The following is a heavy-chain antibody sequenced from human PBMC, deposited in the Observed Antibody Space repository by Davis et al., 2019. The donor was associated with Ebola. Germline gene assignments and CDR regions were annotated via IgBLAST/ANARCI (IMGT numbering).Heavy chain of an antibody. CDR3: ARQGYCNSTSCNNWFDP. Sequence: GESLKISCKGSGYTFSRYWIGWVRQMPGRGLEWMGIIYPGDSDTIYRPSFQGQVTISADKSISTAYLQWSSLKASDTAMYYCARQGYCNSTSCNNWFDPWGQGTLVTVSS. J-gene: IGHJ5*02. CDR2: IYPGDSDT. D-gene: IGHD2-2*01. CDR1: GYTFSRYW. V-gene: IGHV5-51*01.